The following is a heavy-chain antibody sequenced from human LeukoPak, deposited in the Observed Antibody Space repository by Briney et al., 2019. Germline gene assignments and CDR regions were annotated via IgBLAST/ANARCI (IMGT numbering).Heavy chain of an antibody. CDR1: GFTFTAYY. J-gene: IGHJ4*02. Sequence: ASVKVSCTASGFTFTAYYMNWVRQAPGQGLEWMGWIIPNSGGSNYAEKFQGRVTMTRDTSISTAYMELSRLTSDDTAVYYCARGVYGGNEVDYWGQGTLVTVSS. D-gene: IGHD4-23*01. V-gene: IGHV1-2*02. CDR3: ARGVYGGNEVDY. CDR2: IIPNSGGS.